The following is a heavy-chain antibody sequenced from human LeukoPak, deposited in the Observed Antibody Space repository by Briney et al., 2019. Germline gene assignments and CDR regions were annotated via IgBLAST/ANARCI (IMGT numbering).Heavy chain of an antibody. Sequence: GGSLRLSCGATGFSFSNFGMHWVRQAPGKGLEWVANIRYDGSAQYYVDSVKGRFTISRDNSKRTLYLQMNSLRAEDTAVYYCARSISVATRSDFDYWGQGTLVTVSS. J-gene: IGHJ4*02. V-gene: IGHV3-30*02. CDR2: IRYDGSAQ. D-gene: IGHD5-12*01. CDR3: ARSISVATRSDFDY. CDR1: GFSFSNFG.